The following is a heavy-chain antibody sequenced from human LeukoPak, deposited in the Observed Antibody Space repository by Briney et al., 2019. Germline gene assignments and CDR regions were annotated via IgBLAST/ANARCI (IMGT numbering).Heavy chain of an antibody. D-gene: IGHD3-10*01. CDR1: GYSFTDYW. CDR2: IYPRDSEI. Sequence: GESLKISCKGSGYSFTDYWIALVRQMPGQGLEWMGLIYPRDSEIRNSPSFQGQVTISADKSINTAYLQWSSLKASDTAMYYCARLSRITMVRGAMDAWGQGTPVTVSS. J-gene: IGHJ6*02. V-gene: IGHV5-51*01. CDR3: ARLSRITMVRGAMDA.